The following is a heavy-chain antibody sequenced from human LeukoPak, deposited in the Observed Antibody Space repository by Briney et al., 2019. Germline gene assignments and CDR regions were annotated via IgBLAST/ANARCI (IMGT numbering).Heavy chain of an antibody. D-gene: IGHD3-16*02. CDR3: AKEIFIGGVFITVDS. V-gene: IGHV3-23*01. Sequence: GGSLRLSCAASGFTFSNYGMSWVRQAPGKGLEWVSGISVGGNAYYADSVKGRLTLSRDNSKNTLYLQMNSLRVEDTAVYFCAKEIFIGGVFITVDSWGLGTLVTVSS. CDR2: ISVGGNA. CDR1: GFTFSNYG. J-gene: IGHJ4*02.